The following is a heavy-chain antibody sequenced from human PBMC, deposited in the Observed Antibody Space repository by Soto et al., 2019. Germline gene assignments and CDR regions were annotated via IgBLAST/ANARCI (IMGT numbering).Heavy chain of an antibody. CDR3: ARESGWEANYYYYMDV. Sequence: PSETLSLTCTVSGGSISSYYWSWIRQPPGKGLEWIGYIYYSGSTNYNPSLKSRVTISVDTSKNQFSLKLSSVTAADTAVYYCARESGWEANYYYYMDVWGKGTTVTVSS. V-gene: IGHV4-59*01. D-gene: IGHD1-26*01. J-gene: IGHJ6*03. CDR2: IYYSGST. CDR1: GGSISSYY.